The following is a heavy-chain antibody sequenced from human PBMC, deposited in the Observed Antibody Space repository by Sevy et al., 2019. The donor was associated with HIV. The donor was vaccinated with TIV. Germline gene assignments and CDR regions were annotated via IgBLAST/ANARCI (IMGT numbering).Heavy chain of an antibody. CDR2: IRSKTYGGTT. CDR3: TRDHSSCWYFLGAFDI. Sequence: GGSLRLSCTASGFTFGDYAMSWFRQAPGKGLEWVGFIRSKTYGGTTEYAASVKGRFTISRDDSKNIAYLQMNSLKTEDTAVYYCTRDHSSCWYFLGAFDIWGQGTMVTVSS. CDR1: GFTFGDYA. D-gene: IGHD6-19*01. V-gene: IGHV3-49*03. J-gene: IGHJ3*02.